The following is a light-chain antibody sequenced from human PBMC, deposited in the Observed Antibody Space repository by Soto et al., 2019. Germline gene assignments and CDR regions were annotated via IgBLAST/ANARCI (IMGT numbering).Light chain of an antibody. CDR1: QSIGSSF. Sequence: EIVLTQSPGTLSLSPGESPTLSCRASQSIGSSFLAWYQQKPGQAPRLLIYGGSNRATDIPDRFSGSGSGTDFPLTITRLEPEDFAVYYCQQYGSSSCSFGQGTKLEIK. J-gene: IGKJ2*02. CDR3: QQYGSSSCS. CDR2: GGS. V-gene: IGKV3-20*01.